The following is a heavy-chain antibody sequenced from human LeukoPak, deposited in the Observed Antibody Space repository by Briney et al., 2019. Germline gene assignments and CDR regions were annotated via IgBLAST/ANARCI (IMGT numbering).Heavy chain of an antibody. V-gene: IGHV3-33*01. Sequence: GRSLRLSCAASGFTFSNYGMHWVRQAPGKGLEWLAVVWYDDAVKNYADSVKGRFTISRDNSKNTLFLQMNNLSAEDTAVYYCARGVISGTPDYHYYYMDVWGKGTTVTVSS. CDR3: ARGVISGTPDYHYYYMDV. J-gene: IGHJ6*03. D-gene: IGHD1-7*01. CDR1: GFTFSNYG. CDR2: VWYDDAVK.